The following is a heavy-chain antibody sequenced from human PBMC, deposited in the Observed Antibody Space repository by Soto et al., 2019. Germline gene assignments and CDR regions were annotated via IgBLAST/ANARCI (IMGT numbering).Heavy chain of an antibody. J-gene: IGHJ6*02. CDR2: ISISKGKT. V-gene: IGHV1-18*01. Sequence: QVQLVQSGAEVKRPGASVKVSCKASGYTFLNYDVAWVRRAPGQGLEWLGWISISKGKTYYEQRLQGRVTMTMDTATTAAYREVTSLRSDHPAVYFCARKGYIGNFGLDVWGQGTTVTVSS. CDR3: ARKGYIGNFGLDV. D-gene: IGHD5-12*01. CDR1: GYTFLNYD.